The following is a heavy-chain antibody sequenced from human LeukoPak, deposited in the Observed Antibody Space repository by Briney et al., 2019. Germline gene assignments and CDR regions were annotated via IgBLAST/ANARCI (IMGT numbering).Heavy chain of an antibody. D-gene: IGHD4-17*01. CDR3: ARGYTATGNWYFDV. CDR2: ISAYNGNT. J-gene: IGHJ2*01. Sequence: GASVNVSCKASGYTFTNYGITWVRQAPGQGLEWMGWISAYNGNTNYAQNLQGRVTMTTDTSTRTAYMELRSLRSDDTALYYCARGYTATGNWYFDVWGRGTLVSVSS. V-gene: IGHV1-18*01. CDR1: GYTFTNYG.